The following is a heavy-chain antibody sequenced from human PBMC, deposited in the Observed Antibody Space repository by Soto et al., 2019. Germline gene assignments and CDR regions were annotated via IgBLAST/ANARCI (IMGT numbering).Heavy chain of an antibody. CDR1: GGSISSGGYY. CDR3: ARGATLGYYDIFVFDY. Sequence: SETLSLTCTVSGGSISSGGYYWSWIRQHPGKGLEWIGYIYYSGSTYYNPSLKSRVTISVDTSKNQFSLKLSSVTAADTAVYYCARGATLGYYDIFVFDYWGQGTLVTVSS. D-gene: IGHD3-9*01. CDR2: IYYSGST. V-gene: IGHV4-31*03. J-gene: IGHJ4*02.